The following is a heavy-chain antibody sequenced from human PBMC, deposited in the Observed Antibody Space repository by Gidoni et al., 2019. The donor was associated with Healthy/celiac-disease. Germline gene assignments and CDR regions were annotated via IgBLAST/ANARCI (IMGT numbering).Heavy chain of an antibody. D-gene: IGHD3-10*01. Sequence: EVQLVESGGGLVQPGGSLRLSCAASGFTFSSYSVNWVRQSPGKGLGWVSYISSSSSTIYYADSVKGRFTISRDNAKNSLYLQMNSLRAEDTAVYYCASSGGPYYFDYWGQGTLVTVSS. CDR1: GFTFSSYS. V-gene: IGHV3-48*04. CDR3: ASSGGPYYFDY. CDR2: ISSSSSTI. J-gene: IGHJ4*02.